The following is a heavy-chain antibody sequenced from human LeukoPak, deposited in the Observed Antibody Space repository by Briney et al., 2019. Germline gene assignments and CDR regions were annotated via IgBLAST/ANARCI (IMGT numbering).Heavy chain of an antibody. CDR1: GFTFNTYA. J-gene: IGHJ6*02. CDR2: ITVSAGST. Sequence: GGSLRLSCAASGFTFNTYAMIWVRQAPGKGLEWVSGITVSAGSTYYADSVKGRFIISRDNSKNTLYLQMNSLRAEDTAVYYCAKAGSAWEDMDVWGQGTTVTVSS. CDR3: AKAGSAWEDMDV. D-gene: IGHD3-10*01. V-gene: IGHV3-23*01.